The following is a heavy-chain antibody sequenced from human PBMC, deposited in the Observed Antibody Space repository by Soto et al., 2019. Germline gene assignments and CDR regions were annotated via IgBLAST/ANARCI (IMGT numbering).Heavy chain of an antibody. Sequence: GALRLSCAASGFTFSDYYMSWIRQAPGKGLEWVSYISSSGSTIYYADSVKGRFTISRGNAKNSLYLQMNSLRAEDTAVYYCARSADSSGYYHNFDYWGQGTLVTVSS. CDR2: ISSSGSTI. CDR1: GFTFSDYY. V-gene: IGHV3-11*01. D-gene: IGHD3-22*01. CDR3: ARSADSSGYYHNFDY. J-gene: IGHJ4*02.